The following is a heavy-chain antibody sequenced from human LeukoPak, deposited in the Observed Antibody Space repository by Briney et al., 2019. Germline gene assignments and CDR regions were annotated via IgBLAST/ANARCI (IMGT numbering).Heavy chain of an antibody. CDR1: GGTFSSYA. J-gene: IGHJ6*03. CDR2: INPNSGGT. V-gene: IGHV1-2*02. CDR3: ARSGFQHLDYYYYYYMDV. Sequence: AAVKVSCKASGGTFSSYAISWERQAPGQGLEWMGWINPNSGGTNYAQKFQGRVTMTRDTSISTAYMELSRLRSDDTAVYYCARSGFQHLDYYYYYYMDVWGKGTTVTVSS. D-gene: IGHD6-13*01.